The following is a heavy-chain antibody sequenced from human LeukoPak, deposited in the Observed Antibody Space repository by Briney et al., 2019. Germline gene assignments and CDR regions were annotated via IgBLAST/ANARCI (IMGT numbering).Heavy chain of an antibody. V-gene: IGHV1-8*01. CDR1: GYTFTSYD. D-gene: IGHD6-6*01. J-gene: IGHJ4*02. CDR3: ARGKGSSSAVGY. Sequence: ASVKVSFKASGYTFTSYDINWVRQATGQGLEWMGWMNPNSGSTGYAQKFQGRVTMTRNTSISTAYMELSSLRSEDTAVYYCARGKGSSSAVGYWGQGTLVTVSS. CDR2: MNPNSGST.